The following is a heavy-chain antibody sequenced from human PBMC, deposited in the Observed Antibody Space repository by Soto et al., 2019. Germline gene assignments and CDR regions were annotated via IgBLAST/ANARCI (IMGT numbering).Heavy chain of an antibody. CDR3: ARAIMYYDFWSGPRVAFDI. CDR2: IKQDGSEK. Sequence: PGGSLRLSCAASGFTFSSYWMSWVRQAPGKGLEWVANIKQDGSEKYYVDSVKGRFTISRDNAKNSLYLQMNSLRAEDTAVYYCARAIMYYDFWSGPRVAFDIWGQRTMVTVSS. D-gene: IGHD3-3*01. CDR1: GFTFSSYW. V-gene: IGHV3-7*01. J-gene: IGHJ3*02.